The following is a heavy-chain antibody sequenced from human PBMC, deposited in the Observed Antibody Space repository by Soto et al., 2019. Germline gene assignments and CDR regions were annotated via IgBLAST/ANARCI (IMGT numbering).Heavy chain of an antibody. J-gene: IGHJ6*02. D-gene: IGHD3-10*01. V-gene: IGHV4-34*02. CDR1: GESLSGHY. CDR2: TNHGGGT. Sequence: QVRLQERGAGLLEPSETLSLTCGVYGESLSGHYWTWIRQPPGKGLEWIGETNHGGGTKYNPSLESRVALSVDMSKNEVSLKLTSVTAADTAVYYCARRPRLWPGNFYYFHAMDVWGQGTTVTVSS. CDR3: ARRPRLWPGNFYYFHAMDV.